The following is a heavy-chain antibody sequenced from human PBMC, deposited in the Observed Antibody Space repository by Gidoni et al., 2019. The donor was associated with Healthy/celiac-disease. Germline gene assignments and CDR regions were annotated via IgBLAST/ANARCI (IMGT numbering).Heavy chain of an antibody. J-gene: IGHJ5*02. CDR3: AKDIGGAVRYNWFAP. V-gene: IGHV3-9*01. Sequence: EVQLVESGGGLVKPGRSLRLSCAASGCTLDDYAMHGVRQAPGKGLALVSGISWNSGSIGYADSVKGRFTISRDNAKISLYLPMNSLRAEDTALYYCAKDIGGAVRYNWFAPWGQGTLVTVSS. CDR2: ISWNSGSI. D-gene: IGHD1-26*01. CDR1: GCTLDDYA.